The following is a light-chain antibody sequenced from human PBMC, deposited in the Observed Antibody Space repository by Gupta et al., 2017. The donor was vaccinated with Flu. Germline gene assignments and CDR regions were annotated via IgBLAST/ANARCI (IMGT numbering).Light chain of an antibody. V-gene: IGKV3-20*01. CDR1: QGVTSGY. J-gene: IGKJ1*01. Sequence: GERATLSCRASQGVTSGYLAWYQQKPGQAPRLLIYGASSRATDIPDRFSGSGSGTDFTLTISRLEPEDFAVYYCQQYGDSPTFGQGTQVEIK. CDR2: GAS. CDR3: QQYGDSPT.